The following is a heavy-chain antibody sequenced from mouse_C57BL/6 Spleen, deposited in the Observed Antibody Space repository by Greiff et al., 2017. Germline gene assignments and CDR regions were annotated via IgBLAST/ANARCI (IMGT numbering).Heavy chain of an antibody. CDR2: INPGSGGT. CDR1: GYAFTNYL. J-gene: IGHJ2*01. CDR3: ARAYYGSSYFDY. V-gene: IGHV1-54*01. D-gene: IGHD1-1*01. Sequence: VKLQESGAELVRPGTSVKVSCKASGYAFTNYLIEWVKQRPGQGLEWIGVINPGSGGTNYNEKFKGKATLTADKSSSPAYMQLSSLTSEDSAVYFCARAYYGSSYFDYWGQGTTLTVSS.